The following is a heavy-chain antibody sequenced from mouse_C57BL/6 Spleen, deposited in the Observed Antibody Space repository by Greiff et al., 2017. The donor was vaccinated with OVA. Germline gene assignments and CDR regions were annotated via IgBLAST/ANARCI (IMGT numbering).Heavy chain of an antibody. V-gene: IGHV5-17*01. Sequence: EVKVVESGGGLVKPGGSLKLSCAASGFTFSDYGMHWVRQAPEKGLEWVAYISSGSSTIYYADTVKGRFTISRDNAKNTLFLQMTSLRSEDTAMYYCAIYYGSLGDYAMDYWGQGTSVTVSS. CDR3: AIYYGSLGDYAMDY. CDR2: ISSGSSTI. D-gene: IGHD1-1*01. J-gene: IGHJ4*01. CDR1: GFTFSDYG.